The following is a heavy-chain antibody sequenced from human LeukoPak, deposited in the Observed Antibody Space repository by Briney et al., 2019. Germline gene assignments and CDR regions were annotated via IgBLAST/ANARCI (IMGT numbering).Heavy chain of an antibody. D-gene: IGHD3-22*01. Sequence: SETLSLTCAVYGGSFSGYYWSWIRQPPGKGLEWIGEINHSGSTNYNPSLKSRVTISVDTSKNQFSLKLSSVTAADTAVYYCASAPSYDKDAFDIWGQGTMVTASS. J-gene: IGHJ3*02. CDR1: GGSFSGYY. CDR3: ASAPSYDKDAFDI. V-gene: IGHV4-34*01. CDR2: INHSGST.